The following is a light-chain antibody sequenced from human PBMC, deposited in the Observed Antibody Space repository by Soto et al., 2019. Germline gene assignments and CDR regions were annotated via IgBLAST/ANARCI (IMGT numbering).Light chain of an antibody. V-gene: IGKV3-20*01. CDR2: DAS. CDR3: QQFTWSPT. CDR1: QNIANDY. J-gene: IGKJ4*01. Sequence: EVALTQSPGTLSWSPGARATLCCRASQNIANDYLTWYQQKPGQAPRVLIYDASTRATGIPDRFSGSGSGTDFTLTISRLEPEDFAVYYCQQFTWSPTFGGGTKVEIK.